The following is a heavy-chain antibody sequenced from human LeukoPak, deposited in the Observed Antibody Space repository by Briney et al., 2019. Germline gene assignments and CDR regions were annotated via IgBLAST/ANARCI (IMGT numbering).Heavy chain of an antibody. Sequence: GGSLRLSCAASGITFSSYAMSWVRQAPGKGLEWVSVSSGSGGTTYYADSVKGRFAISRDNSKNTLYLQMSSLRAEDTAVYYCAKKAGSRTDQYPLDYWGQGTLVTVSS. D-gene: IGHD2-15*01. CDR3: AKKAGSRTDQYPLDY. CDR1: GITFSSYA. J-gene: IGHJ4*02. V-gene: IGHV3-23*01. CDR2: SSGSGGTT.